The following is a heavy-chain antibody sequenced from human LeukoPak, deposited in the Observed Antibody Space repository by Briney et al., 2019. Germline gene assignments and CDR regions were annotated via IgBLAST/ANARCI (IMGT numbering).Heavy chain of an antibody. CDR2: IYPGDSDT. Sequence: GESLKISCKGSGYSFTNYWIGWVRQMPGKGLEWMGIIYPGDSDTRYSPSFQGQVTISADKSISTAYLQWSSLKASDTAIYYCARSLSDIVGTLSAFDIWGQGTMVTVSS. CDR1: GYSFTNYW. CDR3: ARSLSDIVGTLSAFDI. D-gene: IGHD1-26*01. J-gene: IGHJ3*02. V-gene: IGHV5-51*01.